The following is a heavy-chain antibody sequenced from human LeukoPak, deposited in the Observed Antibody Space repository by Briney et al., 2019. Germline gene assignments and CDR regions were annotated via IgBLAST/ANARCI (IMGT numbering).Heavy chain of an antibody. CDR2: ICHSGST. Sequence: PSETLSLTCAVSGYSISSAYCWGWIRQPPGKGLVWIGSICHSGSTYYNPSLKSRVTISVDTSKNHFSLRLSSVTAADTAVYYCARMDAVVVVTAHDVFDIWGQGTMVTVSS. V-gene: IGHV4-38-2*01. CDR3: ARMDAVVVVTAHDVFDI. CDR1: GYSISSAYC. D-gene: IGHD2-15*01. J-gene: IGHJ3*02.